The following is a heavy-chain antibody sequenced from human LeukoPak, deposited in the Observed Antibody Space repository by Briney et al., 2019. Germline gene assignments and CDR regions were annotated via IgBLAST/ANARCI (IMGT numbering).Heavy chain of an antibody. CDR2: VDPEDGET. CDR3: ATVNLHY. V-gene: IGHV1-69-2*01. J-gene: IGHJ4*02. Sequence: ASVKVSCKVFGYTFTDYYMHWVQQAPGKGLEWMGLVDPEDGETIYAEKFQGRVTITADTSTDTAYMELSSPRSEDTAVYYCATVNLHYWGQGTLVTVSS. CDR1: GYTFTDYY.